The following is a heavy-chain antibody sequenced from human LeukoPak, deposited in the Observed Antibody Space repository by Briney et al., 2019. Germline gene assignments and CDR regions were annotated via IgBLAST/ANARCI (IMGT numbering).Heavy chain of an antibody. J-gene: IGHJ6*02. D-gene: IGHD2-15*01. CDR1: GYSFTSYW. CDR3: ARTAPLLPDVPSYYYGMDV. V-gene: IGHV5-51*01. Sequence: GASLKISCKGSGYSFTSYWIAWVRQMPGKGLEWMGIIYPGDSDTRYSPSFQGQVTISADKSISTAYLQWSSLKASDTAMYYCARTAPLLPDVPSYYYGMDVWGQGTTVTVSS. CDR2: IYPGDSDT.